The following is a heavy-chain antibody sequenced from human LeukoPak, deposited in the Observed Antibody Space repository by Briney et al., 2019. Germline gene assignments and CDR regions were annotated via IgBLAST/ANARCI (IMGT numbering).Heavy chain of an antibody. V-gene: IGHV1-69*04. CDR1: GGTFSSYA. Sequence: VASVKVSCKPSGGTFSSYAISWVRPAPGQGLEWMGRIIPILGIANYAQKFQGRVTITADKSTSTAYMELSSLRSEDTAVYYCARVVRVFLEWLFEAPWFDPWGQGTLVTVSS. D-gene: IGHD3-3*01. J-gene: IGHJ5*02. CDR2: IIPILGIA. CDR3: ARVVRVFLEWLFEAPWFDP.